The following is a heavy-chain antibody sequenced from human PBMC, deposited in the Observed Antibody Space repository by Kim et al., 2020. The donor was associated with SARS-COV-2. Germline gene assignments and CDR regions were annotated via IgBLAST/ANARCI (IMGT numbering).Heavy chain of an antibody. Sequence: NNPTLRSRGPISGDTSKNQFSLKLSSVTAADTAVYYCAGSTSGRADFDYWGQGTLVTVSS. D-gene: IGHD7-27*01. CDR3: AGSTSGRADFDY. V-gene: IGHV4-34*04. J-gene: IGHJ4*02.